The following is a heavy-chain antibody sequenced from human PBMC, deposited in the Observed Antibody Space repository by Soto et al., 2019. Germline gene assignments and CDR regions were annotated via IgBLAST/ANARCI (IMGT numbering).Heavy chain of an antibody. Sequence: PSETLSLTCTVSGGSISIADYYWSWIRQPPGKGLEWIGYIYYSGSTYYNPSLKSRVTISLDTSKNQFSLKLSSVTAADTAVYYCATAVYCRSASCSNWFDPWGQGTLVTVSS. CDR2: IYYSGST. D-gene: IGHD2-2*01. V-gene: IGHV4-30-4*01. CDR1: GGSISIADYY. J-gene: IGHJ5*02. CDR3: ATAVYCRSASCSNWFDP.